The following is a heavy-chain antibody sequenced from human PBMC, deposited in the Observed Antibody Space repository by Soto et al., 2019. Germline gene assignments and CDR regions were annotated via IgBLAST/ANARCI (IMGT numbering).Heavy chain of an antibody. CDR1: GYSFTDYH. CDR2: INPKSGGT. D-gene: IGHD2-2*01. V-gene: IGHV1-2*04. Sequence: QVQLVQSGAEVKKPGASVKVSCKASGYSFTDYHIHWVRQAPGQGLEWLGRINPKSGGTSTAQKFQGWVTMTTDTSISTASMELTRLTSDDTAIYYCAKDPPWTVGPLAMDVWGQGTTVTVSS. J-gene: IGHJ6*02. CDR3: AKDPPWTVGPLAMDV.